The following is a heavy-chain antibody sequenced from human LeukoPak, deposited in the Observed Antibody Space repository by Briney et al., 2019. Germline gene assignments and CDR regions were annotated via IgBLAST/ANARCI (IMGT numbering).Heavy chain of an antibody. CDR3: ARVIGGSYYSDYYYYMDV. CDR2: IYHSGST. V-gene: IGHV4-38-2*02. D-gene: IGHD1-26*01. Sequence: SETLSLTCTVSGYSISSGYYWGWIRPPPGKGLEWIGIIYHSGSTYYTPSLKSRVTISVHTSQNQFSLKLSSVTAADTAVYYCARVIGGSYYSDYYYYMDVWGKGTTVTVSS. CDR1: GYSISSGYY. J-gene: IGHJ6*03.